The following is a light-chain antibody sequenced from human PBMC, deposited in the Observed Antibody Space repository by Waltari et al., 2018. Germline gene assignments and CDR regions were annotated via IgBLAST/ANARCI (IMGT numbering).Light chain of an antibody. J-gene: IGLJ2*01. CDR2: EDN. V-gene: IGLV2-23*01. Sequence: QAALTQPASVSGSAGQSVTISCTGTRGDIGTYNLVSWYQQHPGKAPKRIIYEDNKRPSGVSPRFSASKSGNTASLTISGLQAEDEADYHCCSYAGSFTLVFGGGTKVTIL. CDR1: RGDIGTYNL. CDR3: CSYAGSFTLV.